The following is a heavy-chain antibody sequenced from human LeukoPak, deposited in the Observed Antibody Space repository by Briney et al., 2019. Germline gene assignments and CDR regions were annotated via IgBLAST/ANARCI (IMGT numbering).Heavy chain of an antibody. V-gene: IGHV1-69*05. Sequence: ASVKVSCKASGGTFSSYAISWVRQAPGQGLEWMGGIIPIFGTANYAQKFQGRVTITTDESTSTAYMELSSLRSEDTAVYYCTRERPILVVVAATDLDYWGQGTLVTVSS. J-gene: IGHJ4*02. CDR2: IIPIFGTA. D-gene: IGHD2-15*01. CDR3: TRERPILVVVAATDLDY. CDR1: GGTFSSYA.